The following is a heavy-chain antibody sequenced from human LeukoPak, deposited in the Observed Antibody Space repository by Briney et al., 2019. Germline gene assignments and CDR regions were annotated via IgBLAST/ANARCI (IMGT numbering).Heavy chain of an antibody. Sequence: ASENVSCKASGYTHNNYYVSWVRQASGQGLEWMGIINPSGDSAIYAHNFQGRVTMTRDTSTTTVYMELSSLRSEDTAVYYCARAQSYYDYWGQGTLVTVSS. V-gene: IGHV1-46*02. CDR2: INPSGDSA. CDR1: GYTHNNYY. CDR3: ARAQSYYDY. D-gene: IGHD1-26*01. J-gene: IGHJ4*02.